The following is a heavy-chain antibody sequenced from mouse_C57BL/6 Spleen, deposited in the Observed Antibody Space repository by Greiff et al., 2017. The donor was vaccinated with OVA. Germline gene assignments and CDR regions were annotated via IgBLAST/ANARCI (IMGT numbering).Heavy chain of an antibody. V-gene: IGHV2-3*01. CDR3: SNYDSAMDY. CDR1: GFSLTSYG. CDR2: IWGDGST. Sequence: VQLVESGPGLVAPSQSLSITCTVSGFSLTSYGVSWVRQPPGKGLEWLGVIWGDGSTNYHSALISRLSISKDNSKSQVFLILTSLPPVDTSTFYCSNYDSAMDYWGPGTSVTVSS. J-gene: IGHJ4*01. D-gene: IGHD2-4*01.